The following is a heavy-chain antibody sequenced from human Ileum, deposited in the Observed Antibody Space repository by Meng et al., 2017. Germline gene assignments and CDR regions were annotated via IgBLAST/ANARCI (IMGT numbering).Heavy chain of an antibody. CDR2: IKQDGSEK. J-gene: IGHJ4*02. V-gene: IGHV3-7*01. CDR1: GFTFSSYW. CDR3: ARRIAASGTGGNFDY. D-gene: IGHD6-13*01. Sequence: ESLKISCAASGFTFSSYWMSWVRQAPGKGLEWVANIKQDGSEKYYVDSVKGRFTISRDNAKNSLYLQMNSLRAEDTAVYYCARRIAASGTGGNFDYWGQGTLVTVSS.